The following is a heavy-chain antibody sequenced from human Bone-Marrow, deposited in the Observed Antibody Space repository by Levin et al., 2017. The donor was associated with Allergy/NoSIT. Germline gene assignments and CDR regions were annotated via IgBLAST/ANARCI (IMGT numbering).Heavy chain of an antibody. Sequence: SETLSLTCTVSGASMSSSRYSWGWVRQSPGRGLEWIATIHDSGKTYYNPSLNSRVTMSVDTSKNEFYLSLTSVTAADTAFYYCARHGSGFRTSWYVWYYHHWGQGTLVTDTS. CDR3: ARHGSGFRTSWYVWYYHH. D-gene: IGHD3-10*01. CDR1: GASMSSSRYS. CDR2: IHDSGKT. J-gene: IGHJ1*01. V-gene: IGHV4-39*01.